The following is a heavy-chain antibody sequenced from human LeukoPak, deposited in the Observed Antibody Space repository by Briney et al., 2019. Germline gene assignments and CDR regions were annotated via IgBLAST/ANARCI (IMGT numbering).Heavy chain of an antibody. J-gene: IGHJ4*02. CDR1: GYTFTGYY. V-gene: IGHV1-2*02. Sequence: GASVKVSCKASGYTFTGYYMHWVRQAPGQGLEWMGWINPNSGGTNYAQKFQGRVTMTRDTSISTAYMELSRLRSDDTAVYYCAVLDYDILTGYYIAADYWGQGTLVTVSS. CDR2: INPNSGGT. D-gene: IGHD3-9*01. CDR3: AVLDYDILTGYYIAADY.